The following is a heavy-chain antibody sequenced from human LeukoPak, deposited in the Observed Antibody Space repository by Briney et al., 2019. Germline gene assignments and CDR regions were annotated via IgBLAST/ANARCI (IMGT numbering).Heavy chain of an antibody. V-gene: IGHV3-43*02. CDR3: AKDISTVYDSSGYYSST. CDR2: ISGDGGST. D-gene: IGHD3-22*01. J-gene: IGHJ3*01. CDR1: GFTFDDYA. Sequence: GGSLRLSCAASGFTFDDYAMHWVRQAPGKGLEWVSLISGDGGSTYYADSVKGRFTISRDNSKNSLYLQMNSLRTEDTASYYCAKDISTVYDSSGYYSSTWGQGTMVTVSS.